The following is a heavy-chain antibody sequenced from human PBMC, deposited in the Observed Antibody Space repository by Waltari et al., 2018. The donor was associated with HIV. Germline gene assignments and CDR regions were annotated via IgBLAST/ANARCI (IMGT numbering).Heavy chain of an antibody. J-gene: IGHJ3*02. CDR3: ARHLGCLITHAFDI. V-gene: IGHV4-39*01. CDR1: GGSVSSGSYY. Sequence: HLQESGPGLVKASETLSLTCSVSGGSVSSGSYYWGWVSQPPGEWLEWIGSRYYSGSSYYNPSLTRRVIVSVDMSKNQISLNLSSVTAADTAVYYCARHLGCLITHAFDIWGRGTMVSVSS. D-gene: IGHD3-16*01. CDR2: RYYSGSS.